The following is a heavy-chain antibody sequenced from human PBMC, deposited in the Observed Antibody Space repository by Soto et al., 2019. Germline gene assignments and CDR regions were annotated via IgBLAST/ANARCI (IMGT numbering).Heavy chain of an antibody. CDR3: ARDDLNRGGKYFDY. J-gene: IGHJ4*02. V-gene: IGHV1-18*01. Sequence: ASVKVSCKASGYSFTTHDITWPRQAPGEGLEWVGGISTDRGDTIYPQNLQGRVTMTTDSSTSTVYMELKSLRSDDTAVYYCARDDLNRGGKYFDYWGQGTLVTVSS. CDR2: ISTDRGDT. CDR1: GYSFTTHD. D-gene: IGHD2-15*01.